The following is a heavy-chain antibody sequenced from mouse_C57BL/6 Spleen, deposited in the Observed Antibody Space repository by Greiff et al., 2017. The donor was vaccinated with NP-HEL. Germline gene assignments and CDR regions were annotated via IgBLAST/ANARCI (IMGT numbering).Heavy chain of an antibody. CDR2: INPGSGGT. Sequence: QVQLQQSGAELVRPGTSVKVSCKASGYAFTNYLIEWVKQRPGQGLEWIGVINPGSGGTNYNEKFKGKATLTADKSSSPAYMQLSSLTSEDSAVYFCARAAQAYDYWGQGTTLTVSS. D-gene: IGHD3-2*02. J-gene: IGHJ2*01. CDR1: GYAFTNYL. V-gene: IGHV1-54*01. CDR3: ARAAQAYDY.